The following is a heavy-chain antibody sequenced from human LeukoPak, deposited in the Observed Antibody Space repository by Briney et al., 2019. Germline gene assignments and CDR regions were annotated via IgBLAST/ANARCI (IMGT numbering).Heavy chain of an antibody. CDR1: GFTFSSYA. D-gene: IGHD3-22*01. J-gene: IGHJ4*02. V-gene: IGHV3-49*04. CDR2: IRSKAYGGTT. CDR3: TREWSSYYYDSSGYVY. Sequence: GVLRLSCAASGFTFSSYAMSWVRQAPGKGLEWVGFIRSKAYGGTTEYAASVKGRFTISRDDSKSIAYLQMNSLKTEDTAVYYCTREWSSYYYDSSGYVYWGQGTLVTVSS.